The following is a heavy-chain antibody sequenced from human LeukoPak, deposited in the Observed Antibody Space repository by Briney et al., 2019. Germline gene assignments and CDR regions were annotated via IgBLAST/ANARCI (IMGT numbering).Heavy chain of an antibody. Sequence: GGSLRLSCAASGFTFSSYAMSWVRQAPGKGLEWVSAISGSGGSTYYADSVKGRFTISRDNSKNTLYLQMNSLRAEDTAVYYCAKVQSEWLLIYYFDYWGQGTLVTVSS. D-gene: IGHD3-9*01. CDR1: GFTFSSYA. J-gene: IGHJ4*02. V-gene: IGHV3-23*01. CDR2: ISGSGGST. CDR3: AKVQSEWLLIYYFDY.